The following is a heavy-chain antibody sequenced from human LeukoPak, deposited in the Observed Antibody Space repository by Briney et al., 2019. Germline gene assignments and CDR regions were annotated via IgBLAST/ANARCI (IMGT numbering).Heavy chain of an antibody. J-gene: IGHJ6*02. CDR2: ISSSSTI. Sequence: GGSLRLSCAASGFTFSSYSMNWVRQAPGKGLEWVSYISSSSTIYYADSVKGRFTISRDNAKNSLYLQMNSLRAEDTAVYYCARVPDSSGWSSYYYYYGMDVWGQGTTVTVSS. D-gene: IGHD6-19*01. CDR3: ARVPDSSGWSSYYYYYGMDV. V-gene: IGHV3-48*04. CDR1: GFTFSSYS.